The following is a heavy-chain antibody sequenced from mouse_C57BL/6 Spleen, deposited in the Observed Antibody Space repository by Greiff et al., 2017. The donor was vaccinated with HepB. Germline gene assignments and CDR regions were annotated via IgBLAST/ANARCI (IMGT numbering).Heavy chain of an antibody. CDR2: INPGSGGT. Sequence: QVQLQQSGAELVRPGTSVKVSCKASGYAFTNYLIEWVKQRPGQGLEWIGVINPGSGGTNYNEKFKGKATLTADKSSSTAYMQLSSLTSEDSAVYFCARGEYGNFFDYWGQGTALTVSS. V-gene: IGHV1-54*01. CDR1: GYAFTNYL. CDR3: ARGEYGNFFDY. D-gene: IGHD2-10*02. J-gene: IGHJ2*01.